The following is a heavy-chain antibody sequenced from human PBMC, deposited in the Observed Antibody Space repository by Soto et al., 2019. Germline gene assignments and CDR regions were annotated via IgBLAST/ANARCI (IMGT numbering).Heavy chain of an antibody. D-gene: IGHD2-15*01. Sequence: LSLTCTVSGGSISSGVCYWSWIRQHPGKGLEWIGYIYYSGSTYYNPSLKSRVTISVDTSKNQFSLKLSSVTAADTAVYYCARSIVVVVAATFWFDPWGQGTLVTVSS. J-gene: IGHJ5*02. CDR3: ARSIVVVVAATFWFDP. CDR1: GGSISSGVCY. V-gene: IGHV4-31*03. CDR2: IYYSGST.